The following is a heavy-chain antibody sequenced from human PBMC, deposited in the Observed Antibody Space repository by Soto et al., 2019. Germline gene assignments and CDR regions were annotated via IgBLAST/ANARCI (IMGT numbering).Heavy chain of an antibody. D-gene: IGHD3-3*01. CDR2: ISGSGGST. J-gene: IGHJ4*02. CDR1: GFTFSSYA. Sequence: GGSLRLSCAASGFTFSSYAMSWVRQAPGKGLEWVSAISGSGGSTYYADSVKGRFTISRDNSKNTLYLQMNSLRAEDTAVYYCAKAEGLRFLEWSYYFDYWGQGTLVTVSS. CDR3: AKAEGLRFLEWSYYFDY. V-gene: IGHV3-23*01.